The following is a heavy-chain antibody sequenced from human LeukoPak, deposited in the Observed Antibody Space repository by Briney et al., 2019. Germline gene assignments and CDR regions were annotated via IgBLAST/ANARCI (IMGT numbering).Heavy chain of an antibody. Sequence: KTSETLSLTCAVYGGSFSGYYWSWIRQPPGKGMEWIGEINHSGSTNYNPSLKSRVTISVDTSKKQFSLKLNSVTAADTAVYYCARAGVWSGSNWGQGTLVTVSS. CDR1: GGSFSGYY. J-gene: IGHJ4*02. V-gene: IGHV4-34*01. D-gene: IGHD3-3*01. CDR3: ARAGVWSGSN. CDR2: INHSGST.